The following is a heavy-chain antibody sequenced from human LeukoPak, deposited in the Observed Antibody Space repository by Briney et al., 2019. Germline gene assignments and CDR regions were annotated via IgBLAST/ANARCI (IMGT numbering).Heavy chain of an antibody. J-gene: IGHJ4*02. V-gene: IGHV3-64*01. CDR3: ARDLGGYSYGPLGY. CDR2: ISSNGGST. Sequence: GGSLRLSCAASRFTFSSYAMHWVRQAPGRGLAYVSAISSNGGSTYYANSVKGRFTISRDNSKNTLYLQMGSLRAEDMAVYYCARDLGGYSYGPLGYWGQGTLVTVSS. D-gene: IGHD5-18*01. CDR1: RFTFSSYA.